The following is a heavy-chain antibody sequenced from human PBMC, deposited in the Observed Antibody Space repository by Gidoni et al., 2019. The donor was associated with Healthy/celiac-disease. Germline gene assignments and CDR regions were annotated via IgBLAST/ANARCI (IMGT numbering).Heavy chain of an antibody. CDR1: GFTFSNAW. D-gene: IGHD3-3*01. CDR3: TTPDPYDFYFDY. CDR2: IKSKTDGGTT. V-gene: IGHV3-15*01. J-gene: IGHJ4*02. Sequence: EVQLVESGGGLVKHGGSLRLSCAAYGFTFSNAWMSWVRQAPGKGLECVGRIKSKTDGGTTDYAAPVKGRFTISSDDSNNTLYLQMNSLKTEDTAVYYCTTPDPYDFYFDYWGQGTLVPVSS.